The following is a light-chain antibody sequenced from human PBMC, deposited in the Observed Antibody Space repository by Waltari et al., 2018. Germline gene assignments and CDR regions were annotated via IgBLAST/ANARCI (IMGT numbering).Light chain of an antibody. CDR3: QQYNNWPGT. CDR2: GAS. Sequence: ETVMTQSPATLSVSPGERATLSCRASQSVSSGLAWYQQKPGQAPRLLIYGASTRATGIPAMFSGSGSGTEFTLTISSLQSEDFAVYYCQQYNNWPGTFGQGTKVEIK. J-gene: IGKJ1*01. V-gene: IGKV3-15*01. CDR1: QSVSSG.